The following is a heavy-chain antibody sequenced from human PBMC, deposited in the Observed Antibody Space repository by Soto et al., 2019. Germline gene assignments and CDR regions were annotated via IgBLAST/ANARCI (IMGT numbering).Heavy chain of an antibody. D-gene: IGHD1-26*01. Sequence: QVQLVQSGAEVKKPGSSVRVSCKASGGAFSSSGISWVRQAPGQGLEWMAGVIPIFGTTKNAPKFQGRVTVSADESTSTAYMELSRLRSEDTAVFFCARSRPQGLDFPGVIPWEALDVWGQGTLVTVSS. CDR2: VIPIFGTT. V-gene: IGHV1-69*01. J-gene: IGHJ3*01. CDR1: GGAFSSSG. CDR3: ARSRPQGLDFPGVIPWEALDV.